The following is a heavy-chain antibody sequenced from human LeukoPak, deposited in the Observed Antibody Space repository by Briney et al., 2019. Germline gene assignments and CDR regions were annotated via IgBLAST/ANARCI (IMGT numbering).Heavy chain of an antibody. Sequence: GGSLRLSCAASGFTFSSYDMNWVRHAPAKGLEWVSSISDSGGSTYYADSVKGRFTISRGNSKNTLYMQMTNLRAADTSVYYCAKDLSRAVAADWFDPWDQGSLVTVSS. CDR1: GFTFSSYD. CDR2: ISDSGGST. D-gene: IGHD6-19*01. CDR3: AKDLSRAVAADWFDP. V-gene: IGHV3-23*01. J-gene: IGHJ5*02.